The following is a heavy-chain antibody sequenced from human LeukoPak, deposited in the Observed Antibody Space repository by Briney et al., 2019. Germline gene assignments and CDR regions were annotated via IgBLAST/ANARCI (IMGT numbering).Heavy chain of an antibody. V-gene: IGHV1-2*02. CDR3: ARGGNTYYYDSSGYGHDY. D-gene: IGHD3-22*01. Sequence: GASVKVSCTASGYIFPGYYMYWVRQAPGQGLEWMGWINPNSGGTNYAQKFQGRVTMTRDTSISTAYMELSRLRSDDTAVYYCARGGNTYYYDSSGYGHDYWGQGTLVTVSS. CDR2: INPNSGGT. CDR1: GYIFPGYY. J-gene: IGHJ4*02.